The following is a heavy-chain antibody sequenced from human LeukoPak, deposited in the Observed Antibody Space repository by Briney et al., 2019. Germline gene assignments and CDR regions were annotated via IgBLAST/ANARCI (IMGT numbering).Heavy chain of an antibody. CDR1: GGTFSSYA. CDR3: AREQRYCSGGSCYFDAFDI. J-gene: IGHJ3*02. CDR2: IIPIFGTA. Sequence: SVKVSCKASGGTFSSYAISWVRQAPGQGLEWMGGIIPIFGTASYAQKFQGRVTITADESTSTAYMELSSLRSEDTAVYYCAREQRYCSGGSCYFDAFDIWGQGTMVTVSS. D-gene: IGHD2-15*01. V-gene: IGHV1-69*13.